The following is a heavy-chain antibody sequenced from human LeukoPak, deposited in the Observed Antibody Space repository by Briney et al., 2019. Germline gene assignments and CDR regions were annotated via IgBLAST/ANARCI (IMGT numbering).Heavy chain of an antibody. CDR1: GFTFSSYA. D-gene: IGHD5-12*01. V-gene: IGHV3-23*01. Sequence: GGSLRLSCAASGFTFSSYAMSWVRQAPGKGLEWVSAISGSGGSTYYADSVKGRFTISRDNSKNTLYLQMNSLRAEDTAVYYCAKVGNVDIVATIYYYYGMDVWGQGTTVTDSS. CDR2: ISGSGGST. CDR3: AKVGNVDIVATIYYYYGMDV. J-gene: IGHJ6*02.